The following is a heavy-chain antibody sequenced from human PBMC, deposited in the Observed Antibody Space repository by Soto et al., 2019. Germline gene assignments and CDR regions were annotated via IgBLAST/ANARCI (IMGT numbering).Heavy chain of an antibody. D-gene: IGHD3-3*01. V-gene: IGHV1-18*01. Sequence: GASVKVSGKASGYTFTSYGISWVRQAPGQGLEWMGWISAYNGNTNYAQKLQGRVTMTTDTSTSTAYMELRSLRSDDTAVYYCARDLKYYDFCSDYSPYCYYGMDVCGQGTTVTVS. CDR2: ISAYNGNT. J-gene: IGHJ6*02. CDR3: ARDLKYYDFCSDYSPYCYYGMDV. CDR1: GYTFTSYG.